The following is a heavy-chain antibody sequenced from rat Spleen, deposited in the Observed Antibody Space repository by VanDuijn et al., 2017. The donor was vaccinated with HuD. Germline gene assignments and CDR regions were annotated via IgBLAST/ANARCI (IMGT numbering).Heavy chain of an antibody. CDR3: ARAGRLRRVYYVMDA. Sequence: EVQLVESGGGLVQPGRSLKLSCAVSGFTFSNYYMAWVRQAPTKGLEWVAYISYDGSSTYYRDSVKGRFTISRDNAKSTLYLQMDSLRSEDTATYYCARAGRLRRVYYVMDAWGQGASVTVSS. V-gene: IGHV5-27*01. J-gene: IGHJ4*01. CDR1: GFTFSNYY. D-gene: IGHD1-11*01. CDR2: ISYDGSST.